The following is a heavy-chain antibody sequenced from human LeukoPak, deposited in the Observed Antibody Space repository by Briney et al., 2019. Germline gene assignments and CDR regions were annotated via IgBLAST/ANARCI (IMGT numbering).Heavy chain of an antibody. J-gene: IGHJ6*02. CDR1: GFAFSSHW. Sequence: GSLRPSLGAPGFAFSSHWVEWVRPAPGKGLGWVANVNREGSDKNYVDSVKGRFTISRDNAKNSLYLQMNSLRVKDTAVYYCARDGVPGGRDVWGQGTTVTVS. V-gene: IGHV3-7*01. CDR2: VNREGSDK. D-gene: IGHD3-16*01. CDR3: ARDGVPGGRDV.